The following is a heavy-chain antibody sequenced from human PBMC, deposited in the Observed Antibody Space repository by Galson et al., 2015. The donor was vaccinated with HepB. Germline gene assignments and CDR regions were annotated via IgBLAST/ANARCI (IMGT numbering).Heavy chain of an antibody. CDR1: GGSISNSYC. Sequence: ETLSLTCTVSGGSISNSYCWSWIRQPPGKGLEWIGYIYYSGNTNYNPALKSRVTISLDTSKNQFSLKLSSVTAADTALYYCATRGGNYDFWSGYQMDDAFEIWGQGTMVTVSS. J-gene: IGHJ3*02. V-gene: IGHV4-59*08. CDR3: ATRGGNYDFWSGYQMDDAFEI. D-gene: IGHD3-3*01. CDR2: IYYSGNT.